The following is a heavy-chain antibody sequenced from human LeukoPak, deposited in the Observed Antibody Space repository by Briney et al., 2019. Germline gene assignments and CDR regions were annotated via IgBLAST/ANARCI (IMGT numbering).Heavy chain of an antibody. J-gene: IGHJ4*02. D-gene: IGHD6-6*01. Sequence: GGSLTHFRSASGFTLSNYQIKWARQAPGKGLEWVSYISSEAITIHYADSVEGRLTISRDNAKNSLSLQMNSLRGEDTAVYYCSRMRPCSVGSSPFDYWGQGTLVTVSS. CDR2: ISSEAITI. CDR1: GFTLSNYQ. CDR3: SRMRPCSVGSSPFDY. V-gene: IGHV3-48*03.